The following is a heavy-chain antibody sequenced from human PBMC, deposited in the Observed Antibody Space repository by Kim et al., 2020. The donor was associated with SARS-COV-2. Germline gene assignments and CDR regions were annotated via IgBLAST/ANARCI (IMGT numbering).Heavy chain of an antibody. CDR1: GFTVSSNY. J-gene: IGHJ4*02. V-gene: IGHV3-53*01. CDR2: IYSGGST. D-gene: IGHD3-10*01. Sequence: GGSLRLSCAASGFTVSSNYMSWVRQAPGKGLEWVSVIYSGGSTYYADSVKGRFTISRDNSKNTLYLQMNSLRAEDTAVYYCARELWFGETFRVTKVTSGGQGTLVTVSS. CDR3: ARELWFGETFRVTKVTS.